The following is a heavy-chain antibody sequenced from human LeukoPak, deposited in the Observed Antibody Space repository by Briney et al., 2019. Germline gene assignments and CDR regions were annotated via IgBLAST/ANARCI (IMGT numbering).Heavy chain of an antibody. D-gene: IGHD1-26*01. CDR3: AKSTIVGATVDAFDI. V-gene: IGHV3-30*02. CDR2: IWYDGSNK. CDR1: GFTFSSYG. J-gene: IGHJ3*02. Sequence: GGSLRLSCAASGFTFSSYGMHWVRQAPGKGLEWVAVIWYDGSNKYYADSVKGRFTISRDNSKNTLYLQMNSLRAEDTAVYYCAKSTIVGATVDAFDIWGQGTMVTVSS.